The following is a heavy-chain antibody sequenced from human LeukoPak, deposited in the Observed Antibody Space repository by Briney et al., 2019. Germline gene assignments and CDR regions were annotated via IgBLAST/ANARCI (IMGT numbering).Heavy chain of an antibody. CDR1: GYTFTSYA. V-gene: IGHV1-3*01. D-gene: IGHD1-26*01. Sequence: ASVKASCKASGYTFTSYAMHWVRQAPGLRLEWMGWINAGNGNTKYSQKFQGRVTITRDTSASTAYMELSSLRSEDTAVYYCARVGATPDDAFDIWGQGTMVTVSS. CDR3: ARVGATPDDAFDI. J-gene: IGHJ3*02. CDR2: INAGNGNT.